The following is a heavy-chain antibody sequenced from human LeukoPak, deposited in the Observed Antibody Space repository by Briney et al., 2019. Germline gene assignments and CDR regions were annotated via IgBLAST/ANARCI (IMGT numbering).Heavy chain of an antibody. V-gene: IGHV4-39*07. CDR3: ASDHHDTFDGWVGYMDV. D-gene: IGHD3-9*01. Sequence: PSETLSLTCTVSGGSISSSSYYWGWIRQPPGKGLEWIGSVYYSGSTNYNPSLKSRVAISPDMSKNQFSLKLSSVTAADTALYYCASDHHDTFDGWVGYMDVWGKGTTVTVSS. J-gene: IGHJ6*03. CDR2: VYYSGST. CDR1: GGSISSSSYY.